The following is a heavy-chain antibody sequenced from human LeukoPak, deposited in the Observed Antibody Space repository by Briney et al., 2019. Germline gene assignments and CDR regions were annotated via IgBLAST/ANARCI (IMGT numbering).Heavy chain of an antibody. CDR3: AVAPCSGGSCHPFDY. D-gene: IGHD2-15*01. V-gene: IGHV1-58*02. Sequence: SVKVSCKASGFTFTSPAMQWVRQARGQRLEWIGWIVVGSGNTNYAQKFQERVTITRDMSTSTAYMELSSLRSEDTAVYYCAVAPCSGGSCHPFDYWGQGTLVTVSS. J-gene: IGHJ4*02. CDR1: GFTFTSPA. CDR2: IVVGSGNT.